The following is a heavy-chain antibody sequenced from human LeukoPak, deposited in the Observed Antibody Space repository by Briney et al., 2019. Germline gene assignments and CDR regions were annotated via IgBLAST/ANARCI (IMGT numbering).Heavy chain of an antibody. CDR3: ASFSRFYSSSWHDY. Sequence: SETLSLTCTVSGGSISSSSYYWGWIRQPPGKGLEWIGSIYYSGSTYYNPSLKSRFTISVDTSKNQFSLKLSSVTAADTAVYYCASFSRFYSSSWHDYWGQGTLVTVSS. D-gene: IGHD6-13*01. V-gene: IGHV4-39*07. CDR1: GGSISSSSYY. CDR2: IYYSGST. J-gene: IGHJ4*02.